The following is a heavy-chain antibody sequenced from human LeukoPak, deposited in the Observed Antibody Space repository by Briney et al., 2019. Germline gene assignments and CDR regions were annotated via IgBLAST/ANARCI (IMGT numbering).Heavy chain of an antibody. J-gene: IGHJ4*02. D-gene: IGHD3-10*01. V-gene: IGHV3-30*03. Sequence: QAGGSLRLSCAASGFTFSSYGMHWVRQAPGKGLEWVAFISHDRSNNCHADSVKGRFTISRDNSKNTLYLQMNSLTDEDTAVYYCARDLSGSYMSDYWGQGTLVTVSS. CDR1: GFTFSSYG. CDR3: ARDLSGSYMSDY. CDR2: ISHDRSNN.